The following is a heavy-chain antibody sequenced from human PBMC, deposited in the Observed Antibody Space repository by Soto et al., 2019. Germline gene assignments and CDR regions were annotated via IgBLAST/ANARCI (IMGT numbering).Heavy chain of an antibody. CDR1: EFTFSNYA. J-gene: IGHJ4*02. V-gene: IGHV3-23*01. CDR3: AKNPGYYYDSTGYHFDY. Sequence: GGSLRLSCAASEFTFSNYAMSWVRQAPGKGLEWVSAISYGGGTTYYADSVKCRFTISRDNSKNTLYLQMNSLRAEDTAVYYCAKNPGYYYDSTGYHFDYWGQGTLVTVSS. CDR2: ISYGGGTT. D-gene: IGHD3-22*01.